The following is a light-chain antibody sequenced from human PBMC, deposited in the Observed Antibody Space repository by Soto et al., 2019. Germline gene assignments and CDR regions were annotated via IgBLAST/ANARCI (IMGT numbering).Light chain of an antibody. J-gene: IGKJ4*01. CDR1: QSHLYRSTNDNY. Sequence: DIVLTQFPDSLTLSLGETATIKCTSSQSHLYRSTNDNYLAWYQQKPGQSPKVIMYWASTRASGVPDRFSGSGSGTDFTLTIRNLQPEDVAVYYCHQYYTPQITFGGGTKV. V-gene: IGKV4-1*01. CDR2: WAS. CDR3: HQYYTPQIT.